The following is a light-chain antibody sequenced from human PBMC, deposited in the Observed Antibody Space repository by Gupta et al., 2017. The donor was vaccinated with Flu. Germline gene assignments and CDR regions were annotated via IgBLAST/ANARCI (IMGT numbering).Light chain of an antibody. V-gene: IGKV3-20*01. CDR1: QSVISNQ. CDR2: AAS. Sequence: GTLVLSPGERATLSCRASQSVISNQLAWYQQKPGQAPRLLIYAASSRATGIPDTFSGSGSGTDFALTISRLEPEDFAVYYCHQEVNSPNTFGQGTKMEIK. J-gene: IGKJ2*01. CDR3: HQEVNSPNT.